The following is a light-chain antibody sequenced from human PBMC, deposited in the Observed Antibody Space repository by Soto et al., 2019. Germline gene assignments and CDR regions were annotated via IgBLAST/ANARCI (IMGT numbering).Light chain of an antibody. Sequence: DIQMTQSPSTLSASVGDRVTITCRASESIKTWLAWYQQRPGKAPNLLIYKASSLQSGVSSRFSGSGSGTEFTLIISSLQPDDSATYYCQQYNVYPYTFGQGTKVEIK. J-gene: IGKJ2*01. CDR1: ESIKTW. CDR3: QQYNVYPYT. CDR2: KAS. V-gene: IGKV1-5*03.